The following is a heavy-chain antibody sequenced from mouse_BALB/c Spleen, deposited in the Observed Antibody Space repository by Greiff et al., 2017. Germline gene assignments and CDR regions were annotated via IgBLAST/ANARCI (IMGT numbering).Heavy chain of an antibody. CDR2: IYHGNVNT. Sequence: QVQLQQSGPELVKPGASVRISCKASGYTFTSYYIHWVKQRPGQGLEWIGWIYHGNVNTKYNEKFKGKATQTADNSYSTACMQLSSLTSEDSAVFFCARGLGHYYAMDYWGQGTSVTVSS. CDR1: GYTFTSYY. CDR3: ARGLGHYYAMDY. J-gene: IGHJ4*01. V-gene: IGHV1S56*01. D-gene: IGHD4-1*01.